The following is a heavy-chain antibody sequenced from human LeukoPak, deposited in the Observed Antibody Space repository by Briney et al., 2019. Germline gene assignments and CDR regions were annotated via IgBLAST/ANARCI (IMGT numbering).Heavy chain of an antibody. J-gene: IGHJ3*02. D-gene: IGHD6-19*01. V-gene: IGHV1-8*01. CDR1: VYTFTSYD. CDR2: MTPKSDNT. CDR3: ARGTAVAGTSDAFDI. Sequence: GASVTVSCKASVYTFTSYDINWVRQATGQGLEWMGWMTPKSDNTGHAQKFQGRVTMTRNTSISTAYMELSGLGFEDTAVYYCARGTAVAGTSDAFDIWGQGTMVTVSS.